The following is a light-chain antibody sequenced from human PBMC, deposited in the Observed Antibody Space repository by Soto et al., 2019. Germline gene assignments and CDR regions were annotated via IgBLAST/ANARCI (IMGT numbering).Light chain of an antibody. CDR3: QQYNSALT. V-gene: IGKV1-5*03. J-gene: IGKJ5*01. CDR1: QSISSW. CDR2: KAS. Sequence: DIQMTQSPSTLSASVGDRVTITCRASQSISSWLAWYQQKPGEAPKLLIYKASSLESGVPSRFSGSGSGTEFTLTISSLQPEDFASYYCQQYNSALTFGQGTRLEIK.